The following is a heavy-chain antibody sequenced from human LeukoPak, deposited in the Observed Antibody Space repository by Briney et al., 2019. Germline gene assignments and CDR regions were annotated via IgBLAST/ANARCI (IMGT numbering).Heavy chain of an antibody. CDR3: AKGYRTTGTTVDY. D-gene: IGHD1-1*01. Sequence: GGSLRLSCAASGFTFSSYAMSWVRQAPGKGLEWVSAISGSGGSTYYTDSVKGRFTISRDNFKNALYLQMNSLRAEDTAVYYCAKGYRTTGTTVDYWGQGTLVTVSS. V-gene: IGHV3-23*01. J-gene: IGHJ4*02. CDR1: GFTFSSYA. CDR2: ISGSGGST.